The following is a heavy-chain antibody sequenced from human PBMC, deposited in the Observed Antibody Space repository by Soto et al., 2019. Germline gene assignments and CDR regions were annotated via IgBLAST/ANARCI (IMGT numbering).Heavy chain of an antibody. Sequence: ASVKVSCKASGYTFTSYGISWVRQAPGQGLEWMGWISAYNGNTNYAQKLQGRVTMTTDTSTSTAYMELRSLRSDDTAVYYCAKSIAARRGAFRENYYYGMDVWGQGTTVTVSS. CDR2: ISAYNGNT. D-gene: IGHD6-6*01. V-gene: IGHV1-18*01. J-gene: IGHJ6*02. CDR1: GYTFTSYG. CDR3: AKSIAARRGAFRENYYYGMDV.